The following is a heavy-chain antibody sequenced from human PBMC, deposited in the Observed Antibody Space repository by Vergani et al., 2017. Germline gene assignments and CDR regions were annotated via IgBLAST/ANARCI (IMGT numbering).Heavy chain of an antibody. J-gene: IGHJ4*02. CDR1: GGSISSGDYY. Sequence: QVQLQESGPGLVKPSQTLSLTCTVSGGSISSGDYYWSWIRQPPGKGLEWIGYIYYSGSTYYNPSLKSRVTISVDTYKNQFSLKLSSVTAADTAVYYCARARYYYDSSGYQTYYFDYWGQGTLVTVSS. V-gene: IGHV4-30-4*01. CDR3: ARARYYYDSSGYQTYYFDY. D-gene: IGHD3-22*01. CDR2: IYYSGST.